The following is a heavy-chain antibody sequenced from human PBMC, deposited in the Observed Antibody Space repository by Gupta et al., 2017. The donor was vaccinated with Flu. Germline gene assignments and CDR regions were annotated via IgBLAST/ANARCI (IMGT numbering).Heavy chain of an antibody. CDR3: AKDLNVREMDTAMVHYYYYYGMDV. J-gene: IGHJ6*02. V-gene: IGHV3-30*18. CDR2: ISYDGSNK. CDR1: GFTFSSYG. Sequence: QVQLVESGGGVVQPGRSLRLSCAASGFTFSSYGMHWVRQAPGKGLEWVAVISYDGSNKYYADSVKGRFTISRDNSKNTLYLQMNSLRAEDTAVYYCAKDLNVREMDTAMVHYYYYYGMDVWGQGTTVTVSS. D-gene: IGHD5-18*01.